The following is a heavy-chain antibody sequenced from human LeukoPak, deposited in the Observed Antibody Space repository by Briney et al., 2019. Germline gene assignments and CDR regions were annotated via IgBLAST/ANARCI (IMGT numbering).Heavy chain of an antibody. CDR3: ARDIVVVVAATAGYFDY. CDR1: GFTFSSYA. J-gene: IGHJ4*02. V-gene: IGHV3-23*01. CDR2: ISGSGGST. Sequence: GGSLRLSCAASGFTFSSYAMSWVRQAPGKGLEWVSAISGSGGSTSYADSVKGRFTISRDNSKNTLYLQMNSLRAEDTAVYYCARDIVVVVAATAGYFDYWGQGTLVTVSS. D-gene: IGHD2-15*01.